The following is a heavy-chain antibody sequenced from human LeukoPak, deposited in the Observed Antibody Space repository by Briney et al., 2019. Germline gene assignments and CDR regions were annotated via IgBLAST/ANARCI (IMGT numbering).Heavy chain of an antibody. CDR3: ARGGATVTTWFAY. D-gene: IGHD4-17*01. CDR2: IRGDGRAT. CDR1: GFIFTDYW. J-gene: IGHJ4*02. V-gene: IGHV3-74*03. Sequence: GGSMRLSCAASGFIFTDYWMHWVRQAPGKELVWVARIRGDGRATTYADSVKGRFTISRDNAKNSLYLQMNSLRAEDTAVYYCARGGATVTTWFAYWGQGTLVTVSS.